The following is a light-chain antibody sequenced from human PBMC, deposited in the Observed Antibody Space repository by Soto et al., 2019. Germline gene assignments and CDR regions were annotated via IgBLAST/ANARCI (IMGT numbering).Light chain of an antibody. Sequence: EIVMTQSPATLCVSPGERASLFSSASQSVSSSLAWYPQKPGQAPMLLICGPSTRTTGIPARFSGSGSGTEFTLTISSLQSEDFAVYYCQQYNNWPPITFGEGTRLEIK. CDR1: QSVSSS. CDR2: GPS. J-gene: IGKJ5*01. V-gene: IGKV3-15*01. CDR3: QQYNNWPPIT.